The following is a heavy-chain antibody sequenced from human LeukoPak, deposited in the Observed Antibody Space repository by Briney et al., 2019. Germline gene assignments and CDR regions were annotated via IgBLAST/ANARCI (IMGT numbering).Heavy chain of an antibody. CDR1: GDSINSGDYY. D-gene: IGHD1-26*01. V-gene: IGHV4-61*08. CDR3: ARRGSYFDY. J-gene: IGHJ4*02. CDR2: IYYSGST. Sequence: SQTLSLTCTVSGDSINSGDYYWSWIRQPPGKGLEWIGYIYYSGSTNYNPSLKSRVTISLDTSKNQFSLKLSSVTAADTAVYYCARRGSYFDYWGQGTLVTVSS.